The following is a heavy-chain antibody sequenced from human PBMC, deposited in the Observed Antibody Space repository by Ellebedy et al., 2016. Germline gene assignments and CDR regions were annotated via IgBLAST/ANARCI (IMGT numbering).Heavy chain of an antibody. CDR3: AREAGAYRIYYYYVDV. J-gene: IGHJ6*03. D-gene: IGHD2-21*01. CDR2: IYSTGST. V-gene: IGHV4-61*02. CDR1: SGSINTDGYY. Sequence: SETLSLTXTVSSGSINTDGYYWSWIRQPAGRGLEWIGRIYSTGSTNYSPSLHSRVTMSIDTSKNQFSLRLTSVTAADTAVYYCAREAGAYRIYYYYVDVWGKGTTVTVSS.